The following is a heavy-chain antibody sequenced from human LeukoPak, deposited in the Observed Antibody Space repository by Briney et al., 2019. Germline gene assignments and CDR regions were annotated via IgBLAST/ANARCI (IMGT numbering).Heavy chain of an antibody. J-gene: IGHJ4*02. D-gene: IGHD3-3*01. V-gene: IGHV4-59*08. Sequence: SETLSLTCTVSGGSISSYYWSWIRQPPGKGLEWIGYIYYSGSTNYNPSLKSRVTISVDTSKNQFSLKLSSVTAADTAVYYCARAGFPGLFGNWGQGTLVTVSS. CDR2: IYYSGST. CDR3: ARAGFPGLFGN. CDR1: GGSISSYY.